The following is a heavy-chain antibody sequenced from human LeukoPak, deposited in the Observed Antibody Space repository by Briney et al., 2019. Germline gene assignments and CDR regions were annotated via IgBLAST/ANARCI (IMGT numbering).Heavy chain of an antibody. CDR2: IRYDGNNR. CDR3: VNYEGVDYNFDY. J-gene: IGHJ4*02. V-gene: IGHV3-30*02. D-gene: IGHD4-11*01. CDR1: GFTFRSYG. Sequence: PGGSLRLSCAASGFTFRSYGMHWVRQAPGKGLEWVAFIRYDGNNRQHADSVKGRFTISRDNSKNTLYLQMNSQRAEDTAVYYCVNYEGVDYNFDYWGQGTLVTVSS.